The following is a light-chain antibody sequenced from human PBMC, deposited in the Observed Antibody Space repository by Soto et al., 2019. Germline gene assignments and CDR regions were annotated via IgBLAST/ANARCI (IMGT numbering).Light chain of an antibody. CDR3: QQSYSSPET. J-gene: IGKJ1*01. V-gene: IGKV1-39*01. Sequence: DIQMTQSPSSLSASVGDRVTISCRASQSISNYLNWYQQKPGKAPKLLIYDSFTLQSGVPSRFSGTGSGTDFTLTISSLQPEDFGTYYCQQSYSSPETFGQGTKVEI. CDR1: QSISNY. CDR2: DSF.